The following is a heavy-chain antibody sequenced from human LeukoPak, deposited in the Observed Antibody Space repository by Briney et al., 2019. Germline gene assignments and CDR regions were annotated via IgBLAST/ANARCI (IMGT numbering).Heavy chain of an antibody. CDR1: GGTFSSYA. V-gene: IGHV1-69*13. Sequence: EASVKVSCKASGGTFSSYAISWVRQATGQGLEWMGGIIPIFGTANYAQKFQGRVTITADESTSTAYMELSSLRSEDTAVYYCARHLSPQYYYDSSGYYYYYGMDVWGQGTTVTVSS. J-gene: IGHJ6*02. CDR2: IIPIFGTA. CDR3: ARHLSPQYYYDSSGYYYYYGMDV. D-gene: IGHD3-22*01.